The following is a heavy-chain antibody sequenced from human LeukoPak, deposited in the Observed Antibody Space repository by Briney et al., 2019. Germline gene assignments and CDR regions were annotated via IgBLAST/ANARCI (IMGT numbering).Heavy chain of an antibody. J-gene: IGHJ4*02. CDR2: IYSSGST. D-gene: IGHD2-2*01. Sequence: SETLSLTCSVSGGSTNSYYWSWIRQSGGKGLEWIGRIYSSGSTVYNPSLNSRFTMSIDTSKNQFSLTLKSVTATDTAVYYCARVKASSPSWTFDQWGQGALVTVSS. CDR1: GGSTNSYY. CDR3: ARVKASSPSWTFDQ. V-gene: IGHV4-4*07.